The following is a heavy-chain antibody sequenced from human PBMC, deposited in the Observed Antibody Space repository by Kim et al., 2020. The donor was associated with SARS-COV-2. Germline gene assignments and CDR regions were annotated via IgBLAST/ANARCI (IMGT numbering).Heavy chain of an antibody. CDR2: IKQDGSQK. D-gene: IGHD3-10*02. CDR1: GFTFSNYW. V-gene: IGHV3-7*01. CDR3: AGVFGWLFSY. Sequence: GGSLRLSCAASGFTFSNYWMIWVRQAPQKGLEWVANIKQDGSQKYYVDSVKGRFTISRDNAKNSLFLQMNSLSAEDTAVYYCAGVFGWLFSYWGQGPLAT. J-gene: IGHJ4*02.